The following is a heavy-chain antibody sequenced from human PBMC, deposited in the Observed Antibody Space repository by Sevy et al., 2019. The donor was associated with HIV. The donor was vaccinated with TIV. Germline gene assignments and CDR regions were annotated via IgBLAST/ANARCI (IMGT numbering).Heavy chain of an antibody. J-gene: IGHJ5*02. CDR2: IYPGDSDT. D-gene: IGHD3-10*01. V-gene: IGHV5-51*01. CDR3: ARRGYYGSGSYPTWLDP. CDR1: GYSFTSYW. Sequence: GGSLRLSCKGSGYSFTSYWIGWVRQMPGKGLEWMGIIYPGDSDTRYSPSFQGQVTISADKSISTAYLQWSSLKASDTAMYYCARRGYYGSGSYPTWLDPWGQGTLVTVSS.